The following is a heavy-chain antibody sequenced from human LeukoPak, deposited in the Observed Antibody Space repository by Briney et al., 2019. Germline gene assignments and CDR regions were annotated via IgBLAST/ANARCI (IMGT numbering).Heavy chain of an antibody. Sequence: SETLSLTCTVSGGSISSYYWSWIRQPPGKGLEWIGYIYYSGSTYYNPSLKSRVTISVDTSKNLFSLKLSSVTAADTAVYYCARGGGSTDYYDSSGYFWGQGTLVTVPS. V-gene: IGHV4-59*01. CDR3: ARGGGSTDYYDSSGYF. CDR2: IYYSGST. J-gene: IGHJ4*02. CDR1: GGSISSYY. D-gene: IGHD3-22*01.